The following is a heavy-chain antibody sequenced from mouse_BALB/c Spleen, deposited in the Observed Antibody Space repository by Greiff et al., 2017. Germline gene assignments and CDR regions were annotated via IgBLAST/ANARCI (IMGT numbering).Heavy chain of an antibody. CDR3: NGLIYYAMDY. Sequence: EVQLQQSGAELVKPGASVKLSCTASGFNIKDTYMHWVKQRPEQGLEWIGWIDPENGDTEYAPKFQGKATMTADTSSNTAYLQLSSLTSEDTAVYYCNGLIYYAMDYWGQGTSVTVSS. CDR1: GFNIKDTY. J-gene: IGHJ4*01. V-gene: IGHV14-4*02. CDR2: IDPENGDT.